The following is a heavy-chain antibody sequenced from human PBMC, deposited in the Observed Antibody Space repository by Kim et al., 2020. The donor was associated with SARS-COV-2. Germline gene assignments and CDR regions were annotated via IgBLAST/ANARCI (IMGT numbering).Heavy chain of an antibody. V-gene: IGHV1-3*01. D-gene: IGHD3-10*01. J-gene: IGHJ6*02. CDR2: INAGNGNT. Sequence: ASVKVSCKASGYTFTSYAMHWVRQAPGQRLEWMGWINAGNGNTKYSQKFQGRVTITRDTSASTAYMELSSLRSEDTAVYYCARGTGVLWFGDRLYGMDVWGQGTTVTVSS. CDR3: ARGTGVLWFGDRLYGMDV. CDR1: GYTFTSYA.